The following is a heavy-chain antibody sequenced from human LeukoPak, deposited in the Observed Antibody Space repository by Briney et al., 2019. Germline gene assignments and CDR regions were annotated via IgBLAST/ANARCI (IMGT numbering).Heavy chain of an antibody. CDR3: AKDYYDSSGYYSIGYYFDY. CDR2: ISGSGGST. CDR1: GFTFRNYA. V-gene: IGHV3-23*01. D-gene: IGHD3-22*01. Sequence: GGSLRLSCATSGFTFRNYAMSWVRQAPGKGLEWVSAISGSGGSTHYADSVKGRFTISRDNSKITLYLQMNSLRAEDTAVYYCAKDYYDSSGYYSIGYYFDYWGQGTLVTVSS. J-gene: IGHJ4*02.